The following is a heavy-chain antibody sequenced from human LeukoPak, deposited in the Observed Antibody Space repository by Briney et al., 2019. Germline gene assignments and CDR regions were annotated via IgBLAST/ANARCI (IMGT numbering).Heavy chain of an antibody. CDR3: ARRGGDSSGNFDY. Sequence: SETLSLTCAVYGGSFSGYYWSWIRQSPGKGLEWIGYIYYSGGTNYNPSLKSRVTISVDSSKNQFSLKVNSVTAADTAVYYCARRGGDSSGNFDYWGQGILVTVSS. J-gene: IGHJ4*02. CDR2: IYYSGGT. CDR1: GGSFSGYY. V-gene: IGHV4-59*08. D-gene: IGHD3-22*01.